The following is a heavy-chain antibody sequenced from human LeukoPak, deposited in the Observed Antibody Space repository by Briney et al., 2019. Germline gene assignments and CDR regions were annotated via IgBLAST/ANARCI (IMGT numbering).Heavy chain of an antibody. Sequence: GGSLRLSCAASGFTFGDYAMHWVRQAPGKGLEWVSGISWNSGNIVYADSVKGRFTISRDNAKNSLYLQMDSLRAEDTALYYCAKDIFGRIVAGTFDCWGQGTLVTVSS. V-gene: IGHV3-9*01. CDR2: ISWNSGNI. CDR3: AKDIFGRIVAGTFDC. D-gene: IGHD5-12*01. J-gene: IGHJ4*02. CDR1: GFTFGDYA.